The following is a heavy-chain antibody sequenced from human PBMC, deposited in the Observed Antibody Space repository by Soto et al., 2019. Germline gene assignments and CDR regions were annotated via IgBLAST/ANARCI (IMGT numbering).Heavy chain of an antibody. V-gene: IGHV1-69*04. Sequence: QVQLVQSGAEVKKPGSSVRVSCKASGGPFSNISLSWVRQAPGQGLEWMGRVIPIIGIVNFAQKFQGRVTITADKSTSTSYLELSSLRSEDTAIYYCARDIFVVLMDYYYSMDVWGKGTTVTVSS. J-gene: IGHJ6*03. D-gene: IGHD3-3*02. CDR3: ARDIFVVLMDYYYSMDV. CDR2: VIPIIGIV. CDR1: GGPFSNIS.